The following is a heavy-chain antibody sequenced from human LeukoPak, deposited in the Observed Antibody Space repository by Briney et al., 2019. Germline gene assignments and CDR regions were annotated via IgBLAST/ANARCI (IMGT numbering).Heavy chain of an antibody. D-gene: IGHD5-12*01. CDR3: AKTGNGYDPLYYYYYMDV. J-gene: IGHJ6*03. V-gene: IGHV4-4*09. CDR1: GGSISSYY. Sequence: SETLSLTCSVSGGSISSYYWSWIRQPPGKGLEWLAFIYTDGSTNYNPPFKSRVTISVDTSSNQFSLKLSSVTAADTAVYFCAKTGNGYDPLYYYYYMDVWGKGTTVTVSS. CDR2: IYTDGST.